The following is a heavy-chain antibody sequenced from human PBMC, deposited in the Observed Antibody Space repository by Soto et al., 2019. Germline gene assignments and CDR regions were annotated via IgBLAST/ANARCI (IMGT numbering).Heavy chain of an antibody. Sequence: GGSLRLSCAASGFSFNSYWMHWVRQAPGKGLMWVSCVNNDGSATTYADSVKGRFTISRDNSKNTLYLQMNSLRTEDTAVYYCARALDFWSAYFDYWGQGSPVTVSS. CDR2: VNNDGSAT. V-gene: IGHV3-74*01. J-gene: IGHJ4*02. CDR3: ARALDFWSAYFDY. D-gene: IGHD3-3*01. CDR1: GFSFNSYW.